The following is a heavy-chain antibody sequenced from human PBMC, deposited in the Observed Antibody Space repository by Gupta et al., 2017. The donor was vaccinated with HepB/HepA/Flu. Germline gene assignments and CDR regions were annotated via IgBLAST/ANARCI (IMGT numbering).Heavy chain of an antibody. V-gene: IGHV1-3*01. Sequence: QVQLVQSGAEVKKPGASEKVSCKASGYTFTSYAIHWVRQAPGQRLEWMGWINAGNGNTKYSQKFQGRVTITRDTSASTAYMELSSLRSEDTAVYFCARGWDLYGDYVNYYYGMDVWGQGTTVTVSS. D-gene: IGHD4-17*01. CDR1: GYTFTSYA. CDR2: INAGNGNT. J-gene: IGHJ6*02. CDR3: ARGWDLYGDYVNYYYGMDV.